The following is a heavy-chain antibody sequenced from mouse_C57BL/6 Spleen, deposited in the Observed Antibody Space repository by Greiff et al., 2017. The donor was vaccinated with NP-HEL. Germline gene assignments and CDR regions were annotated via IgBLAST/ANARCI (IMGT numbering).Heavy chain of an antibody. D-gene: IGHD3-2*02. Sequence: EVQVVESGGGLVKPGGSLKLSCAASGFTFSSYAMSWVRQTPEKRLEWVATISDGGSYTYYPDNVKGRFTISRDNAKNNLYLQMSHLKSEDTAMYYCARDRELRLLDYWGQGTSVTVSS. CDR2: ISDGGSYT. CDR3: ARDRELRLLDY. CDR1: GFTFSSYA. J-gene: IGHJ4*01. V-gene: IGHV5-4*01.